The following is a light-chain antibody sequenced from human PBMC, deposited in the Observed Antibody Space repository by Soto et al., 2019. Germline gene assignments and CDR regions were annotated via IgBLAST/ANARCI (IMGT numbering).Light chain of an antibody. V-gene: IGKV3-20*01. CDR3: QQYVTYPWT. J-gene: IGKJ1*01. Sequence: IVLTQSPGTLSLSPGERATLSCRASQRVISSYLAWFQQRPGRAPRLLIYGASNRATDIPDWFTGSGSGTDFALTISSLEPGDFGVYYWQQYVTYPWTFGQGTKVEIK. CDR1: QRVISSY. CDR2: GAS.